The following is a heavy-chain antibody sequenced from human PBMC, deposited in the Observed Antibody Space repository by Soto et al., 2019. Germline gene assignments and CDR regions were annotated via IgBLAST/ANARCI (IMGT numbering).Heavy chain of an antibody. Sequence: EVQLVESGGGLVQPGRSLTLSCAASGFTFDDHAMHWVRQGPGKGLEWVSGISWNSATLGYADSVRGRFTISRDNAKNSLYLQMNSLRPEDTAFYYCAKDRGGGDGYNYRFDYWGQGTLVTVSS. CDR1: GFTFDDHA. J-gene: IGHJ4*02. D-gene: IGHD5-12*01. V-gene: IGHV3-9*01. CDR2: ISWNSATL. CDR3: AKDRGGGDGYNYRFDY.